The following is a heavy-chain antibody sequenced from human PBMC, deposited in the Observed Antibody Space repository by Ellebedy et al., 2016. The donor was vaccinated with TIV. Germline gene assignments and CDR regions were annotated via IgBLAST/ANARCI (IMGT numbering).Heavy chain of an antibody. CDR1: GYTFTNFG. V-gene: IGHV1-18*01. CDR3: AREGAYDSGGYYELFDY. CDR2: ISGSNGNT. Sequence: ASVKVSCXASGYTFTNFGISWVRQAPGQGLEWMGWISGSNGNTKYAQKFQGRVTMTTDTSTNTAYMELRGLRSDDTAVYYCAREGAYDSGGYYELFDYWGQGTLVTVSS. D-gene: IGHD3-22*01. J-gene: IGHJ4*02.